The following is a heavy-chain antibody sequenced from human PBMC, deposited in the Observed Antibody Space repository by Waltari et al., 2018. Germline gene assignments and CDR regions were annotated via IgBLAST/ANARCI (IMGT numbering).Heavy chain of an antibody. D-gene: IGHD3-10*01. V-gene: IGHV1-2*02. CDR2: GGT. J-gene: IGHJ4*02. CDR3: ARDWIGGWPHGNDY. Sequence: GGTNYAQKFQGRVTMTRDTSISTAYMELSRLRSDDTAVYYCARDWIGGWPHGNDYWGQGTLVTVSS.